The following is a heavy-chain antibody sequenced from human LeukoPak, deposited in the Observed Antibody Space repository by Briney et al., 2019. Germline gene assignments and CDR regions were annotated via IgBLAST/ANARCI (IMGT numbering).Heavy chain of an antibody. CDR1: SGSISSSSYY. Sequence: PSETLSLTCTVSSGSISSSSYYWGWIRQPPGKGLEWIGSIYYSGSTYYNPSLKSRVTISVDTSKNQFSLKLSSVIAADTAVYYCARRLLWFGEFYSYWGQGTLVTVSS. CDR2: IYYSGST. CDR3: ARRLLWFGEFYSY. V-gene: IGHV4-39*01. D-gene: IGHD3-10*01. J-gene: IGHJ4*02.